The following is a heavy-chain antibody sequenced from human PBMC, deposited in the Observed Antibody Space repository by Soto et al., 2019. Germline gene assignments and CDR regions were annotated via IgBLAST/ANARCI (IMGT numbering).Heavy chain of an antibody. J-gene: IGHJ4*02. CDR2: IYHSGST. CDR1: SGSISSSNW. CDR3: ARGALRYFDWFYFDY. D-gene: IGHD3-9*01. V-gene: IGHV4-4*02. Sequence: SETLSLTCAVSSGSISSSNWWSWVRQPPGKGLEWIGEIYHSGSTNYNPSLKSRVTISVDKSKNQFSLKLSSVTAADTAVYYCARGALRYFDWFYFDYWGQGTLVTVSS.